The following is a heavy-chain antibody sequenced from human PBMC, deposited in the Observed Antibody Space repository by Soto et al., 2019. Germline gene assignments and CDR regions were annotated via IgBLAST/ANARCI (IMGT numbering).Heavy chain of an antibody. J-gene: IGHJ4*02. V-gene: IGHV4-31*03. CDR1: GGSISSGGYY. Sequence: QVQLQESGPGLVKPSQTLSLTCTVSGGSISSGGYYWSWIRQHPGKGLEWIGYIYYSGSTYYNPSLQARVTLSVDTSKTQFSLRLSSVSAADTAVYYCARGEVLGFGEPSPFDYWGQGTLVTVSS. CDR3: ARGEVLGFGEPSPFDY. D-gene: IGHD3-10*01. CDR2: IYYSGST.